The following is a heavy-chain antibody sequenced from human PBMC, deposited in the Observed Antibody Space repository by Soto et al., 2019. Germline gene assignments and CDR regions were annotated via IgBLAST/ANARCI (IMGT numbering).Heavy chain of an antibody. CDR3: AKDRPWGDYDFWSGYYSGWIEYYGMDV. V-gene: IGHV3-23*01. CDR2: ISGSGGST. D-gene: IGHD3-3*01. J-gene: IGHJ6*02. CDR1: GFTFSSYA. Sequence: PGGSLRLSCAASGFTFSSYAMSWVRQAPGKGLEWVSAISGSGGSTYYADSVKGRFTISRDNSKNTLYLQMNSLRAEDTAVYYCAKDRPWGDYDFWSGYYSGWIEYYGMDVWGQGTTVTVSS.